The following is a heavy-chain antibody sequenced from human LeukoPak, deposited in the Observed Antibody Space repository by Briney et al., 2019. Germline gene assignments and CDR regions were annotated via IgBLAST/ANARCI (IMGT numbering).Heavy chain of an antibody. CDR2: MNPNSGNT. CDR1: GYTFTSYD. V-gene: IGHV1-8*01. D-gene: IGHD3-10*01. J-gene: IGHJ4*02. Sequence: ASVKVSCKASGYTFTSYDINWVRQATGQGLEWMGWMNPNSGNTGYAQKFQGRVTMTRNTSISTAYMELSSLRSEDTAVYYCARVSYGSGRSDYWGQGTLVTVSS. CDR3: ARVSYGSGRSDY.